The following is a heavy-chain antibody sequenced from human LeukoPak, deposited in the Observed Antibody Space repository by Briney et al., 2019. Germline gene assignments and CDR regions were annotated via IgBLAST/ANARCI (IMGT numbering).Heavy chain of an antibody. J-gene: IGHJ4*02. CDR2: INTDGTVT. V-gene: IGHV3-74*01. CDR1: AFTFSMFW. CDR3: ATKQWLAPPPDS. Sequence: PGRSLTLSCTASAFTFSMFWMLWVRQAPGKRLDSVSRINTDGTVTTYADSVKGRFTVSRDNADNTMFLQMNSVRDEDTAVYYCATKQWLAPPPDSWGQGTPVTVSS. D-gene: IGHD6-19*01.